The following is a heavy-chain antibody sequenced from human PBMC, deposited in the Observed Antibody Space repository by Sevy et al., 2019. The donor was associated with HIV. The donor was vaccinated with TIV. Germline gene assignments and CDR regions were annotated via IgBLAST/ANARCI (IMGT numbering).Heavy chain of an antibody. CDR2: TFYRSTWFF. CDR1: GDSVSSNSAA. D-gene: IGHD1-20*01. CDR3: ARDGLTYGGLDV. V-gene: IGHV6-1*01. Sequence: SETLSLTCAISGDSVSSNSAAWNWVRQSPSRGLEWLGKTFYRSTWFFDYAASVKSRIIISRDTSKNQVSLQLKSVTPEDTAMYFCARDGLTYGGLDVWGHGTTVTVSS. J-gene: IGHJ6*02.